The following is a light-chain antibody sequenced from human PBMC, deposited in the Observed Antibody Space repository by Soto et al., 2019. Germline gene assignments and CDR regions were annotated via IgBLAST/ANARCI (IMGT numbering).Light chain of an antibody. CDR2: GAS. V-gene: IGKV3-20*01. Sequence: EIVLTQSPGPLSLSPGQRATLSCRASQSVSSSYLAWYQQKPCQAPRLLIHGASRMATGIPDRFSGSGSGTYFTLSISRLEPAGFAVYYWHQYGSSPWTFGRGTSVEI. CDR3: HQYGSSPWT. J-gene: IGKJ1*01. CDR1: QSVSSSY.